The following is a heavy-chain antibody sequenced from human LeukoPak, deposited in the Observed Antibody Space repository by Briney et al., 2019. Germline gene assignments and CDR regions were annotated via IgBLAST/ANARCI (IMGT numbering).Heavy chain of an antibody. V-gene: IGHV3-33*01. D-gene: IGHD5-12*01. CDR2: IWYDGSNK. CDR3: VRAYSGFSSRGFDY. CDR1: GFTFNSYG. J-gene: IGHJ4*02. Sequence: GGSLRLSCAASGFTFNSYGFHWVRQAPGKGLEGVADIWYDGSNKYYADSVKGRFTISRDNSKNTVSLQMSSLRAEDTAVYYCVRAYSGFSSRGFDYWGQGTLVSVSS.